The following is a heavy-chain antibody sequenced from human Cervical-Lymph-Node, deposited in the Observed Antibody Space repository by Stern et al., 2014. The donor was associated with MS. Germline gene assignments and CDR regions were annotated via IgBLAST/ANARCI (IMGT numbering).Heavy chain of an antibody. D-gene: IGHD2-2*01. CDR2: ININTGKP. Sequence: VQLAQSGSELMKPGASVKVSCKAYGYTFTSYAMNWVRRAPGQGLEWLGWININTGKPTYAQGFTGRLVLSLYTSVSTAYLQISSLKTDDTGVYYCARGCSGTSCYAHWGQGTLVTVSS. CDR3: ARGCSGTSCYAH. J-gene: IGHJ4*02. V-gene: IGHV7-4-1*02. CDR1: GYTFTSYA.